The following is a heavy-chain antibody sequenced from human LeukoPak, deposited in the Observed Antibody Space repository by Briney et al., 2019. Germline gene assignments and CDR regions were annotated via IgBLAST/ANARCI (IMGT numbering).Heavy chain of an antibody. CDR1: GFTFSSYA. J-gene: IGHJ4*02. V-gene: IGHV3-23*01. D-gene: IGHD3-9*01. CDR2: ISGSGGST. CDR3: AKWGDYDVLTGYYVSDF. Sequence: PGGSLRLSCAASGFTFSSYAMSWVRQAPGKGLEWVSAISGSGGSTYYADSVKGRFTISRDNSKNTLYLQMNSLRADDTAVYYCAKWGDYDVLTGYYVSDFWGQGTLVTVSS.